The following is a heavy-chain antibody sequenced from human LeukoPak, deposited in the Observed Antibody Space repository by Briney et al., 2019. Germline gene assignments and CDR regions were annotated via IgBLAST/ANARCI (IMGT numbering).Heavy chain of an antibody. Sequence: PGGSLRLSCAASGFTFSNYAMHWVRLAPGKGLEWVSSISSGSSYIHYADSVKGRFTISRDNAKDSLYLQMNSLRAEDTAVYYCARAGHENYDILTGYYSPFDYWGQGTLVTVSS. J-gene: IGHJ4*02. V-gene: IGHV3-21*01. CDR1: GFTFSNYA. CDR2: ISSGSSYI. D-gene: IGHD3-9*01. CDR3: ARAGHENYDILTGYYSPFDY.